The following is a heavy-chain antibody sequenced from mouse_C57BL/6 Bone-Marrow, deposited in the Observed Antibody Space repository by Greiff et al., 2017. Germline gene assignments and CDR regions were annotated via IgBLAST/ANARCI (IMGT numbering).Heavy chain of an antibody. Sequence: QVQLKESGAELMKPGASVKLSCKATGYTFTGYWIEWVKQRPGHGLEWIGEILPGSGSTNYNEKFKGKATFTADTSSNTAYMQLSSLTTEDSAIYYCASGGTVVAPYYYAMDYWGQGTSVTVSS. CDR3: ASGGTVVAPYYYAMDY. J-gene: IGHJ4*01. D-gene: IGHD1-1*01. CDR1: GYTFTGYW. CDR2: ILPGSGST. V-gene: IGHV1-9*01.